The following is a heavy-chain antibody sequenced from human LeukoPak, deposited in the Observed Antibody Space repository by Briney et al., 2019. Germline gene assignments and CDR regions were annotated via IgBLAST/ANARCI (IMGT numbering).Heavy chain of an antibody. CDR2: IKHGGST. Sequence: SETLTLTCTVSGGPITGYYWTWVRQPPGKGLEWIGEIKHGGSTNYNPSLKSRVTISVDRSKNQFSLKVNSVTAADTAVYYCARDGGSYRDFEYWGQGTLVTVAS. D-gene: IGHD1-26*01. CDR3: ARDGGSYRDFEY. V-gene: IGHV4-34*01. J-gene: IGHJ4*02. CDR1: GGPITGYY.